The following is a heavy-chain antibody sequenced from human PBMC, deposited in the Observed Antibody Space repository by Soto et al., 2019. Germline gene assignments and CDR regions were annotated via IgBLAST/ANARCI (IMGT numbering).Heavy chain of an antibody. CDR3: AKALGELSPESYDY. Sequence: QVQLVESGGGVVQPGRSLRLSCAASGFTFSSYAMHWVRQAPGNGLEWVAVISYDGSDKYYADSVKGRFTISRDNSKNTLNLQMTSLRADDTAVYYCAKALGELSPESYDYLGQGTLITVSS. D-gene: IGHD3-16*02. CDR1: GFTFSSYA. CDR2: ISYDGSDK. J-gene: IGHJ4*02. V-gene: IGHV3-30*18.